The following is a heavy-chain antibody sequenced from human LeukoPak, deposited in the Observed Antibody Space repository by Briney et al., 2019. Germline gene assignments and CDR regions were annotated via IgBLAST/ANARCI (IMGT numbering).Heavy chain of an antibody. CDR3: ARTMHSSGSYYYYYGMDV. V-gene: IGHV1-69*13. Sequence: ASVKVSCKASGGTFSSYAISWVRQAPGQGLEWMGGIIPIFGTANYAQKFQGRVTITADESTSTAYMELSSLRSEDTAVYYCARTMHSSGSYYYYYGMDVWGQGTTVSVSS. CDR2: IIPIFGTA. D-gene: IGHD6-19*01. CDR1: GGTFSSYA. J-gene: IGHJ6*02.